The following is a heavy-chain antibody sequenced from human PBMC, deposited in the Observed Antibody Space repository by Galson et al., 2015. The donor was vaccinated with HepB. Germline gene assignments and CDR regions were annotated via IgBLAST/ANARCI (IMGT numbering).Heavy chain of an antibody. J-gene: IGHJ4*02. CDR3: ARGGAYDFWSGYYRDY. CDR2: IIPILGIA. V-gene: IGHV1-69*02. D-gene: IGHD3-3*01. CDR1: GGTFSSYT. Sequence: SGGTFSSYTISWVRQAPGQGLEWMGRIIPILGIANYAQKFQGRVTITADKSTSTAYMELSSLRSEDTAVYYCARGGAYDFWSGYYRDYWGQGTLVTVSS.